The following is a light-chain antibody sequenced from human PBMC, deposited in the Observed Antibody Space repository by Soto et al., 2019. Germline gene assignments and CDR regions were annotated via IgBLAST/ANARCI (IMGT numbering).Light chain of an antibody. V-gene: IGLV1-44*01. Sequence: QSVLTQPPSASGTPGQRVTISCSGSSSNIGSKTVNWYQQLPGTVPKLLIYNSYQRPSGVPDRFSGSKSGTSASLAISGLQSEDEADYYCAAWDAILNGDVFGAGTKLTVL. CDR2: NSY. CDR3: AAWDAILNGDV. J-gene: IGLJ1*01. CDR1: SSNIGSKT.